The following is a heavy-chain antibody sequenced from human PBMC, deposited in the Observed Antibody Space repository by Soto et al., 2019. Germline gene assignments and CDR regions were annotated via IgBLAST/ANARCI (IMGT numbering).Heavy chain of an antibody. CDR1: GYTFTSSY. Sequence: ASVKVSCTASGYTFTSSYMHWVRQAPGQGLEGMGIINPSGCSTSYAQKYQGRVTKTRNTSTSTVYMELSRLRSEATAVYYCSITFGRSPTLLYYYYYGMDVWGKGTTVTVSS. D-gene: IGHD3-10*01. J-gene: IGHJ6*04. CDR3: SITFGRSPTLLYYYYYGMDV. V-gene: IGHV1-46*01. CDR2: INPSGCST.